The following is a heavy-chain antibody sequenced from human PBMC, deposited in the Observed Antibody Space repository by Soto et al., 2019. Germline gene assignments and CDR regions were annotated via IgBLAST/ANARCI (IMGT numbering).Heavy chain of an antibody. Sequence: EVQLVESGGGLVQPGGSLRLSCAASGFTFSSYWMHWVRQAPGKGLVWVSRINSDGRSTDYADSVKGRFTISRDNAKNTLYLQMNNLRAEDTAVYYCARASGAAANYWGQGTLVTVSS. CDR1: GFTFSSYW. V-gene: IGHV3-74*01. J-gene: IGHJ4*02. D-gene: IGHD3-10*01. CDR3: ARASGAAANY. CDR2: INSDGRST.